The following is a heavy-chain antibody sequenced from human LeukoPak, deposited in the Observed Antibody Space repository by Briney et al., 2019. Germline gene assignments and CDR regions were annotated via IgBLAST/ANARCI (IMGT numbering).Heavy chain of an antibody. V-gene: IGHV3-23*01. J-gene: IGHJ4*02. Sequence: GGSLRLSCAASGFTFSGYAMSWVRQAPGKGLEWVSGISDSGGSTYYADSVKGHLTISRDNSKKTLYLQMNSLRAEDTAVYYCAKIAPCGKVTATDGFDYWGQGTQVLVSS. CDR1: GFTFSGYA. CDR3: AKIAPCGKVTATDGFDY. D-gene: IGHD2-21*02. CDR2: ISDSGGST.